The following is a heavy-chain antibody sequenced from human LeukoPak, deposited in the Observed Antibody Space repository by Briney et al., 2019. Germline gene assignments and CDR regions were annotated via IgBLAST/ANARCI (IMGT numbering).Heavy chain of an antibody. V-gene: IGHV5-51*01. CDR2: IYPGDSDT. CDR3: ARSQGYCSGGSCLQGDWFDP. D-gene: IGHD2-15*01. J-gene: IGHJ5*02. Sequence: GESRKISCKGSGYSFTNYWIGWVRQMPGKGLEWMGIIYPGDSDTRYSPSFQGQVTISADKSISTAYLQWGSLKASDTAMYYCARSQGYCSGGSCLQGDWFDPWGQGTLVTVSS. CDR1: GYSFTNYW.